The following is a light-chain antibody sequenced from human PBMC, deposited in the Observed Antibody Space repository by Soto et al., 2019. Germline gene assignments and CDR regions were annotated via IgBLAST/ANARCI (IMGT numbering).Light chain of an antibody. Sequence: DIQMTQSPSTLSASVGDRVTISCRASQSISSWLAWYQQKPGKAPEVLIYDASTLEGGVPSRFSGSGSGTEFNLTINGLQAEDFATYYCQQYNNYGWTFGQGTTVEVK. CDR2: DAS. CDR3: QQYNNYGWT. CDR1: QSISSW. J-gene: IGKJ1*01. V-gene: IGKV1-5*01.